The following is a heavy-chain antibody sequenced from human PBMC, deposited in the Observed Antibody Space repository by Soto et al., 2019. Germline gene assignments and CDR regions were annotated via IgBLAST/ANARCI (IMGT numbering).Heavy chain of an antibody. CDR2: INSDGTTI. CDR3: TRAGSYRFDY. J-gene: IGHJ4*02. V-gene: IGHV3-74*01. CDR1: GFTFSTSW. D-gene: IGHD1-26*01. Sequence: EVQLVESGGDLIQPGVSLRISCAASGFTFSTSWMHWVRQTPGEGLAWVSRINSDGTTINYADSVKGRFTISRDNAKNTLYLQMNSLRADDTAVYYCTRAGSYRFDYWGQGTLVTVSS.